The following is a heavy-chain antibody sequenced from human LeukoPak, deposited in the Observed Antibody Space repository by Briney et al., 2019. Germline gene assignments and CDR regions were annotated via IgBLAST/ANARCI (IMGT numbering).Heavy chain of an antibody. J-gene: IGHJ4*02. CDR2: ISAYNGNT. D-gene: IGHD2-15*01. CDR1: GYTFISYG. CDR3: ARGRVFGGPGGY. V-gene: IGHV1-18*01. Sequence: GASVKVSCKASGYTFISYGISWVRQASGQGLEWMGWISAYNGNTNYAQKFQGRVTMTTDTSTSTAYMELSSLRSQDTAVYYCARGRVFGGPGGYWGQGTLVTVSS.